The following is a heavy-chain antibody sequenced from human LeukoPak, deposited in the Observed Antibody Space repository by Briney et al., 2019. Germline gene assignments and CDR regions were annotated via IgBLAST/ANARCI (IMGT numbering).Heavy chain of an antibody. Sequence: GGSLRLSCAASEFTFSKYGMHWVRQAPGKGLEWVSYISSTSTPIYYVDSVKGRFTISRDNAKNSLYLQMNSLRAEDTAVYYCARDPDAFDIWGRGTMVTVSS. V-gene: IGHV3-48*01. CDR1: EFTFSKYG. CDR2: ISSTSTPI. J-gene: IGHJ3*02. CDR3: ARDPDAFDI.